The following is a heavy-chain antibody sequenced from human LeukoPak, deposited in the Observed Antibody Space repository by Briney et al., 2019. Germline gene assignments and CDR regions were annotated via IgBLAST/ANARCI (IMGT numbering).Heavy chain of an antibody. CDR3: ARGQKYYYGSGGSNLYNWSDP. CDR1: GGTFSSYA. Sequence: ASVKVSCKASGGTFSSYAISWVRQAPGQGLEWMGGNIPIFGTANYAQKFQGRVTITADESTSTAYMELSSLRSEDTAVYYCARGQKYYYGSGGSNLYNWSDPWGQGTLVTVSS. V-gene: IGHV1-69*13. D-gene: IGHD3-10*01. J-gene: IGHJ5*02. CDR2: NIPIFGTA.